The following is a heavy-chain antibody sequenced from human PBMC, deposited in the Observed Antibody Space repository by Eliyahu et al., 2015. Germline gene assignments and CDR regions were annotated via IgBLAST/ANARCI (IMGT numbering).Heavy chain of an antibody. D-gene: IGHD2-2*02. CDR3: AKDPRYQLLYDYYYYYMDV. CDR2: IRYDGSNK. Sequence: MHWVRQAPGKGLEWVAFIRYDGSNKYYADSVKGRFTISRDNSKNTPYLQMNSLRAEDTAVYYCAKDPRYQLLYDYYYYYMDVWGKGTTVTVSS. J-gene: IGHJ6*03. V-gene: IGHV3-30*02.